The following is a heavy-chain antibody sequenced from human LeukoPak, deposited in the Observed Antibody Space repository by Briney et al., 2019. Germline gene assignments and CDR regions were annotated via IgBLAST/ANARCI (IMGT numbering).Heavy chain of an antibody. CDR3: ARHGNRNIVVVPAAILDRSFDS. D-gene: IGHD2-2*02. Sequence: PSETLSLTCAVYGGSFSGYYWSWIRQPPGKGLEWIGEINHSGSTNYNPSLKSRVTISVDTSKNQFSLKLRSVTAADTAVYFCARHGNRNIVVVPAAILDRSFDSWGQGTLVTVSS. CDR1: GGSFSGYY. J-gene: IGHJ4*02. V-gene: IGHV4-34*01. CDR2: INHSGST.